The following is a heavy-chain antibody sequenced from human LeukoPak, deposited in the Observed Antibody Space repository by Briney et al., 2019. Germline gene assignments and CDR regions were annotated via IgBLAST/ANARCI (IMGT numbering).Heavy chain of an antibody. CDR3: ARGSGIGVVQTGYGGYFDY. CDR1: GSRVTNYW. V-gene: IGHV5-51*01. D-gene: IGHD2-2*01. Sequence: GGSLKISCKGSGSRVTNYWIGWVRPMPRKGLEWVWVIYPGDSDTRYSSSFQGQVTISADKSISNAYLQWSSLKASAIAMYYCARGSGIGVVQTGYGGYFDYWGQGTLVTVSS. CDR2: IYPGDSDT. J-gene: IGHJ4*02.